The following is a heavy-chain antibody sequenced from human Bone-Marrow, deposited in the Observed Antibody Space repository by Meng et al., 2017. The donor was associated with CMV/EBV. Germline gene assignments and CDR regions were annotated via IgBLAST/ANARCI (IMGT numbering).Heavy chain of an antibody. J-gene: IGHJ4*02. CDR1: GFSFNRYG. V-gene: IGHV3-30*02. D-gene: IGHD3-3*01. Sequence: GGSLRLSCAASGFSFNRYGMHWVRQAPGRGLEWVAFIRYDGSNKYYVDSVQGRFIVSRDNSKNTLYLQLNNLRAVDTAVFYCAKDQNYDAGVFDYWGQGTLVTVSS. CDR3: AKDQNYDAGVFDY. CDR2: IRYDGSNK.